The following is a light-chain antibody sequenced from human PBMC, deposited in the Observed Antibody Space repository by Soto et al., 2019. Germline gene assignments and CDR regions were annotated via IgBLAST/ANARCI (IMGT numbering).Light chain of an antibody. Sequence: DIQLTQSPSFLSASVGDRVTITCRASQGISSYLAWYQQKPGKAPNLLIYAASTLQSGVPSSFSGSGSGTEFTLTISSLQPEDFATYYCQQLDSYPYTFGQGTQLEIK. J-gene: IGKJ2*01. CDR2: AAS. CDR3: QQLDSYPYT. CDR1: QGISSY. V-gene: IGKV1-9*01.